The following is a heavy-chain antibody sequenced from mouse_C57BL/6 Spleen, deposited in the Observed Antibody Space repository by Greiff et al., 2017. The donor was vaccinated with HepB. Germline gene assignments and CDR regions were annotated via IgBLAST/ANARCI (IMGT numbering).Heavy chain of an antibody. V-gene: IGHV1-53*01. CDR3: ARRWTNWAYAMDY. D-gene: IGHD4-1*01. CDR2: INPSNGGT. Sequence: VQLQQSGTELVKPGASVKLSCKASGYTFTSYWMHWVKQRPGQGLEWIGNINPSNGGTNYNEKFKSKATLTVDKSSSTAYMQLSSLTSEDSAVYYCARRWTNWAYAMDYWGQGTSVTVSS. J-gene: IGHJ4*01. CDR1: GYTFTSYW.